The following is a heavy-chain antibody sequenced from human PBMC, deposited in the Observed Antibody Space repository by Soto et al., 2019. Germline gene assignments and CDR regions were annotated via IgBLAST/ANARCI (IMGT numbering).Heavy chain of an antibody. CDR3: ARVYGYSSGHNDAFDI. CDR1: GYTFTSYG. J-gene: IGHJ3*02. Sequence: ASVKVSFKASGYTFTSYGISWVRQAPGQGLEWMGWISAYNGNTNYAQKLQGRVTMTTDTSTSTAYMELRSLRSDDTAVYYCARVYGYSSGHNDAFDIWGQGTMVTVSS. D-gene: IGHD6-19*01. V-gene: IGHV1-18*01. CDR2: ISAYNGNT.